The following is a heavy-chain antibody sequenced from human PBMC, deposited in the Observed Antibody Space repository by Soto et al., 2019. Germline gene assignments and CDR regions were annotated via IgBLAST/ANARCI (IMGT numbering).Heavy chain of an antibody. CDR1: GYTFTN. J-gene: IGHJ4*02. D-gene: IGHD5-12*01. V-gene: IGHV1-3*01. CDR2: INAGNGDP. CDR3: ARDSGYAEN. Sequence: QVQLVQSGAEVKRPGASVKVSCKASGYTFTNLHWVRQAPGQRLEWMGWINAGNGDPKYSQKFQDRVTITRDPSANTAYLERSSLRSEDTAVYYWARDSGYAENWGQGTLVTLSS.